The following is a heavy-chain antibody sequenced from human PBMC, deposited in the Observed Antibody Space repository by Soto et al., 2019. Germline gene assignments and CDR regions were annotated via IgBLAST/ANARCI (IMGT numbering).Heavy chain of an antibody. CDR2: ISGSGGST. D-gene: IGHD6-13*01. CDR1: GFTFSSYA. CDR3: ARENGYSSSWFEFDY. V-gene: IGHV3-23*01. Sequence: EVPLLESGGGLVQPGGSLRLSCAASGFTFSSYAMSWVRQAPGKGLEWVSAISGSGGSTYYADSVKGRFTISRDNSKNTLYLQMNSLRAEATGVYDCARENGYSSSWFEFDYWGQGTLVTVSS. J-gene: IGHJ4*02.